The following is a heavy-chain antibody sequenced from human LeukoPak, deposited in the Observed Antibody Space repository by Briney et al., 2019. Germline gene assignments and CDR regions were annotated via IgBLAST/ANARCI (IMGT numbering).Heavy chain of an antibody. CDR3: AKDGLTGDHEIDY. Sequence: SLRLSCAASGFTFSSYGIHWVRQAPGKGLEWVAVISYDGTNKYYVDSVKGRFTISRDNSKNTLYLQMNSLRAEDTAVYYCAKDGLTGDHEIDYWGQGTLVTVSS. D-gene: IGHD4-17*01. CDR1: GFTFSSYG. J-gene: IGHJ4*02. V-gene: IGHV3-30*18. CDR2: ISYDGTNK.